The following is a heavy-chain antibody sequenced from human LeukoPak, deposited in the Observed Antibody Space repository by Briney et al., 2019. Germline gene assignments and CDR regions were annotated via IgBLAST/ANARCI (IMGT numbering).Heavy chain of an antibody. CDR2: IYCGDSDT. D-gene: IGHD3-10*01. CDR1: GNSFTSYW. CDR3: ARRDYYGSGSYDY. Sequence: GESLKISRKASGNSFTSYWIAWVRQMPGKGLEWMGIIYCGDSDTRYSPSFQGQVTISADKSISTAYLQWSSLKASDTAMYYCARRDYYGSGSYDYWGQGTLVTVSS. V-gene: IGHV5-51*01. J-gene: IGHJ4*02.